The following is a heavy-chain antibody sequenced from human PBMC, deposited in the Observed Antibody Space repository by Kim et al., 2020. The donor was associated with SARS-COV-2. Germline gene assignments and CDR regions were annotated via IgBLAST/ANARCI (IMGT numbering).Heavy chain of an antibody. J-gene: IGHJ3*02. Sequence: GGSLRLSCAASGFTFSSYAMSWVRQAPGKGLEWVSAISGSGGSTYYADSVKGRFTISRDNSKNTLYLQMNSLRAEDTAVYYCAKDVVTWSLYGHLIRKDAFDIWGQGTMVTVSS. CDR3: AKDVVTWSLYGHLIRKDAFDI. D-gene: IGHD2-8*01. V-gene: IGHV3-23*01. CDR1: GFTFSSYA. CDR2: ISGSGGST.